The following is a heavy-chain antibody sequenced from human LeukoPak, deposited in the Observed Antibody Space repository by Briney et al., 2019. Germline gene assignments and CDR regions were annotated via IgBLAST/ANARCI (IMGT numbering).Heavy chain of an antibody. CDR2: IYSGGST. D-gene: IGHD2-2*01. V-gene: IGHV3-66*02. CDR3: ARSIVPLGYFGY. CDR1: GFTVSSNY. Sequence: GGSLRLSCAASGFTVSSNYMSWVRQAPGKGLEWVSVIYSGGSTYYADSVKGRITISRDNSKNTLYLQMNSLRAEDTAVYYCARSIVPLGYFGYWGQGNLVTVSS. J-gene: IGHJ4*02.